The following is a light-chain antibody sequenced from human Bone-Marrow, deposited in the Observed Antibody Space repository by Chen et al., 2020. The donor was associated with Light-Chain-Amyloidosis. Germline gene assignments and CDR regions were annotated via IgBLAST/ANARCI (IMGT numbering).Light chain of an antibody. Sequence: SYVLTQPSSVSVAPGQTATIACGGNNIGSTSVHWYQQTPGQAPLLVVYVDSDRPSGIPERWSGSNSGNTATLTISRVEAGDEADYYCQVWDRSSDRPVFGGGTKLTVL. J-gene: IGLJ3*02. CDR2: VDS. CDR1: NIGSTS. CDR3: QVWDRSSDRPV. V-gene: IGLV3-21*02.